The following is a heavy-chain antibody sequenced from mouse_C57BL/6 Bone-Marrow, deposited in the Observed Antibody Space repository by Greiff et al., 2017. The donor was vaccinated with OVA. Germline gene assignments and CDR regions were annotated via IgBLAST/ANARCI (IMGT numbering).Heavy chain of an antibody. CDR3: TKRRETGY. Sequence: QVQLQQSGAELVRPGASVTLSCKASGYTFTNYLMDWVKQTPVHGLEWIGAIDPETGGTSYNQKFKGKAILTADKSSSTAYMALRSLAAEDSAFYECTKRRETGYWGEGTPLTVSS. CDR1: GYTFTNYL. V-gene: IGHV1-15*01. J-gene: IGHJ2*01. CDR2: IDPETGGT.